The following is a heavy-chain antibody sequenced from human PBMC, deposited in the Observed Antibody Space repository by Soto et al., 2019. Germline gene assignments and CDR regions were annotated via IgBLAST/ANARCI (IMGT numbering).Heavy chain of an antibody. CDR2: IYYSGST. V-gene: IGHV4-39*01. D-gene: IGHD3-10*01. CDR1: GGSISSSSYY. J-gene: IGHJ3*02. Sequence: SETLSLTCTVSGGSISSSSYYWGWIRQPPGKGLEWIGSIYYSGSTYYNPSLKSRVTISVDTSKNQFSLKLSSVTAADTAVYYCARQVLLWFGEFVLDAFDIWGQGTMVTVSS. CDR3: ARQVLLWFGEFVLDAFDI.